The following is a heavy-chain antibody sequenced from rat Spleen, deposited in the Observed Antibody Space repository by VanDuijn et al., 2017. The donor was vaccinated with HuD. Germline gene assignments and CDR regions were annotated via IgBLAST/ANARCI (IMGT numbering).Heavy chain of an antibody. CDR3: ARHTGD. CDR1: GFTFNNYW. CDR2: ITNTGGST. J-gene: IGHJ2*01. Sequence: EVKLVESGGGLVQPGRSMKLSCAASGFTFNNYWMPWIRQAPGKGLVWVPSITNTGGSTYYPDSVKGRFTISRDNAKSTLYLQMNSLRSEDTATYFCARHTGDWGQGVMVTVSS. D-gene: IGHD1-4*01. V-gene: IGHV5-31*01.